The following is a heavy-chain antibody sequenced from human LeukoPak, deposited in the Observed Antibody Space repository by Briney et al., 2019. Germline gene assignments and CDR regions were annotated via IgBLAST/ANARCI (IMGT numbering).Heavy chain of an antibody. D-gene: IGHD6-19*01. J-gene: IGHJ4*02. V-gene: IGHV3-33*01. CDR2: IWYDGSNK. Sequence: PGGSLRLSCAASGFTFSSYGMHWVRQAPGKGLEWVAVIWYDGSNKYYADSVKGRFTISRDNSKNTLYLQMNSLRAEDTAAYYCAREKYSSGHPIQYWGQGTLVTVSS. CDR1: GFTFSSYG. CDR3: AREKYSSGHPIQY.